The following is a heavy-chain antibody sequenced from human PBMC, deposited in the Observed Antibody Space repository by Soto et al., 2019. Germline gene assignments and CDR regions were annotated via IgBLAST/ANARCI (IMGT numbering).Heavy chain of an antibody. J-gene: IGHJ1*01. CDR3: ATVPYGSGSYYLEGYFQH. CDR2: IYYSGST. Sequence: QVQLQESGPGLVKPSQTLSLTCTVSGASISSGSYYWNWIRQHPGKGLEWIGYIYYSGSTYYNPSLKSRVSIAVDTSKNQFSLNLSSVTAADTAVYYCATVPYGSGSYYLEGYFQHWGQGTLVTVSS. D-gene: IGHD3-10*01. CDR1: GASISSGSYY. V-gene: IGHV4-31*03.